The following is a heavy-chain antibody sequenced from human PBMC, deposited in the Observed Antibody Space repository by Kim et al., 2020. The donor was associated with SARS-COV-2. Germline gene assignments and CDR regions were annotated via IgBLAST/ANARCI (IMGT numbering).Heavy chain of an antibody. J-gene: IGHJ4*01. CDR2: IYYSGST. D-gene: IGHD5-12*01. V-gene: IGHV4-39*07. CDR3: ARVAGYSGLGPLHY. Sequence: SETLSLTCTVSGGSISSSSYYWGWIRQPPGKGLEWIGSIYYSGSTYYNPSLKSRVTISVDTSKNQFSLKLSSVTAADTALYYCARVAGYSGLGPLHYCG. CDR1: GGSISSSSYY.